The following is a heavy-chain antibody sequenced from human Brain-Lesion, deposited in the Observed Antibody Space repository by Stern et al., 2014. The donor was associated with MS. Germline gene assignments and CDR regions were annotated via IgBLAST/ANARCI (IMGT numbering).Heavy chain of an antibody. J-gene: IGHJ6*02. D-gene: IGHD2-8*01. Sequence: QVQLLQPGPGLVKPSETLSLTCTVSGGFIKSYYWSWVRQSAGKGLEWIGRFHFSGNSNYNPSLKSRVTMSVDTSKSQFSLKLTSVTAADSAVYYCARDGGFCTNRVCPKYYHSGMDVWGQGTTVTVSS. CDR2: FHFSGNS. CDR3: ARDGGFCTNRVCPKYYHSGMDV. V-gene: IGHV4-4*07. CDR1: GGFIKSYY.